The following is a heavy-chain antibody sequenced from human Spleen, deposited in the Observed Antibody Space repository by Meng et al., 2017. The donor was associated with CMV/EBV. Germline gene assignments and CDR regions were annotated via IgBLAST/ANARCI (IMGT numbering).Heavy chain of an antibody. D-gene: IGHD4-11*01. Sequence: SGGSVSSSSYYWSWIRQPPGKGLEWIGYINYSGSTNYNPSLKSRVTISVDTSKNQFSLRLSSVTAADTAVYYCARTEMTTVTISIDYWGQGTLVTVSS. CDR2: INYSGST. CDR1: GGSVSSSSYY. V-gene: IGHV4-61*01. CDR3: ARTEMTTVTISIDY. J-gene: IGHJ4*02.